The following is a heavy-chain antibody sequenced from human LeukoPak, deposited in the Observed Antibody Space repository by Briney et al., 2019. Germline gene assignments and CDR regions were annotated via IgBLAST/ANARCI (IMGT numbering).Heavy chain of an antibody. V-gene: IGHV3-7*03. Sequence: GGSLRLSCAASGFTFSSYGMHWVRQAPGKGLEWVANVNRDGGETYYLDSVKGRFTISKDNAKNSLYLQMNSLRAEDTALYHCARNNGMDVWGQGTTVIVSS. J-gene: IGHJ6*02. CDR1: GFTFSSYG. CDR2: VNRDGGET. CDR3: ARNNGMDV.